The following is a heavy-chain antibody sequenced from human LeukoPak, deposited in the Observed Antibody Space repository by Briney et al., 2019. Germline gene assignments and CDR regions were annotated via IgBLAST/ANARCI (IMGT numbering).Heavy chain of an antibody. CDR2: IKQDGSEK. D-gene: IGHD5-12*01. CDR3: ARDGGSGYDYERSDY. CDR1: GFTFSSYW. J-gene: IGHJ4*02. Sequence: GGSLTLSCAASGFTFSSYWMSWVRQAPGKGLEWVANIKQDGSEKYYVDSVKGRFTISRDNAKNSLYLQMNSLRAEDTAVYYCARDGGSGYDYERSDYWGQGTLVTVSS. V-gene: IGHV3-7*01.